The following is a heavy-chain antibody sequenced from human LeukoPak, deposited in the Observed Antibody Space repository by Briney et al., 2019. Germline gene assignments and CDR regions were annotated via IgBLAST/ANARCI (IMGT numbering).Heavy chain of an antibody. J-gene: IGHJ4*02. D-gene: IGHD3-16*01. CDR1: GYSISSGYY. CDR2: IYHSGST. Sequence: KPSETLSLTCAVSGYSISSGYYWGWIRQPPGKGLEWIGSIYHSGSTYYNPSLKSRVTISVDTSKNQFSLKLSSVTAADTAVYYCARHSKEELGEIHFDYWGQGTMVTVSS. CDR3: ARHSKEELGEIHFDY. V-gene: IGHV4-38-2*01.